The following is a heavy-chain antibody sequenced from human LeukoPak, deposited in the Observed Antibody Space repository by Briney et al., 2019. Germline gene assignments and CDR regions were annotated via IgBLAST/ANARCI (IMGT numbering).Heavy chain of an antibody. J-gene: IGHJ6*02. Sequence: GESLRLSCTASGFTFGDYAMSWVRQAPGKGLEWVGFIRSKAYGGTTAYAASGKGRFTISRDDSTSIAYLQMNSLKTEDTAVYYCTRVPSDIVVVVAATISYFDYGMDVWGQGTTVTVSS. CDR3: TRVPSDIVVVVAATISYFDYGMDV. CDR1: GFTFGDYA. V-gene: IGHV3-49*04. D-gene: IGHD2-15*01. CDR2: IRSKAYGGTT.